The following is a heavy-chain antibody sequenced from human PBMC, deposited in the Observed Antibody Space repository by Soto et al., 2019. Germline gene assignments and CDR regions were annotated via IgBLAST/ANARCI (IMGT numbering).Heavy chain of an antibody. D-gene: IGHD1-1*01. CDR2: IYYSGST. CDR3: ARAKTGTFGNWFDP. V-gene: IGHV4-59*01. Sequence: SETLSLTCSVSGGSISSYYWSWIRQPPGKGLEWIGYIYYSGSTNYNPSLKSRVTISVDTSKNQFSLKLSSVTAADTAVYYCARAKTGTFGNWFDPWGQGTLVTVSS. CDR1: GGSISSYY. J-gene: IGHJ5*02.